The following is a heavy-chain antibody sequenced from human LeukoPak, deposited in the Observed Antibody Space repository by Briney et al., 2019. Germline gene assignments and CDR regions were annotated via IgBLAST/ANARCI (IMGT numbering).Heavy chain of an antibody. CDR2: IYHSGTT. Sequence: SETLSLTCAVSGGSIGSSTWWSWVRQPPGKGLEWIGEIYHSGTTNYNPSLKSRVTISVDTSKNQFSLKLSSVTAADTAVYYCARVYYSNSYDYWYFDLWGRGTLVTVSS. D-gene: IGHD6-13*01. CDR1: GGSIGSSTW. CDR3: ARVYYSNSYDYWYFDL. V-gene: IGHV4-4*02. J-gene: IGHJ2*01.